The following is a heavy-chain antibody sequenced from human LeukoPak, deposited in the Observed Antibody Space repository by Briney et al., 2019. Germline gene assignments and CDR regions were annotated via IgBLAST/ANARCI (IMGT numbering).Heavy chain of an antibody. CDR1: GFAFNDFA. Sequence: GGSLRLSCAASGFAFNDFAMYWVRQAPGKGLDWVALIRRDGSHKYYAHSIKGRFTISRDNSKNTLYPQMSSLRAEDTAVYYCAKSSIMFAAGRLGSIDFWGQGTLVTVSS. D-gene: IGHD6-25*01. J-gene: IGHJ4*02. CDR3: AKSSIMFAAGRLGSIDF. CDR2: IRRDGSHK. V-gene: IGHV3-30*02.